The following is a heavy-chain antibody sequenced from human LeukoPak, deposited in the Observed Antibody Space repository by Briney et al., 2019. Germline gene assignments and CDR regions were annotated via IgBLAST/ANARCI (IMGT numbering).Heavy chain of an antibody. V-gene: IGHV3-15*01. CDR1: GFTFSNAY. D-gene: IGHD3-10*01. Sequence: GGSLRLSCAASGFTFSNAYMGWVRQAPGKGLEWVGRVKSKTDDGTVDYGAPVKGRFTISRDDSKNSLFLEMDSLKTEDTAVYYCARQDGSPTMVREYYYYYGMDVWGQGTTVTVSS. CDR3: ARQDGSPTMVREYYYYYGMDV. CDR2: VKSKTDDGTV. J-gene: IGHJ6*02.